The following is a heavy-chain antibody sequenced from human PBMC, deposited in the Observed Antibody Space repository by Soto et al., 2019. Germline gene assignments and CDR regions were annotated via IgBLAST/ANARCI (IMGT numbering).Heavy chain of an antibody. CDR2: INPSGGST. CDR1: GYTFPSYY. D-gene: IGHD3-3*01. V-gene: IGHV1-46*01. CDR3: ASRVGDGYDFWSGYHYYYYGMDV. J-gene: IGHJ6*02. Sequence: ASVKVSCKASGYTFPSYYMHWVRQAPGQGLEWMGIINPSGGSTSYAQKFQGRVTMTRDTSTSTVYMELSSLRSEDTAVYYCASRVGDGYDFWSGYHYYYYGMDVWGQGTRVTFSS.